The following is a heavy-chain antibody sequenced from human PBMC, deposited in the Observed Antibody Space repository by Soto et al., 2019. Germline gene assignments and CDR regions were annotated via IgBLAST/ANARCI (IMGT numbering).Heavy chain of an antibody. CDR3: ARDIGSYAYAEGY. Sequence: ASETLSLSCLVSGGSINSYGWSWVRQPAGKGLEWVGRVYSSGTTDYNPSLNSRATMSVETSKNHFSLKLTSVTAADTAVYYCARDIGSYAYAEGYWGQGIQVTVSS. J-gene: IGHJ4*02. CDR2: VYSSGTT. D-gene: IGHD2-2*01. CDR1: GGSINSYG. V-gene: IGHV4-4*07.